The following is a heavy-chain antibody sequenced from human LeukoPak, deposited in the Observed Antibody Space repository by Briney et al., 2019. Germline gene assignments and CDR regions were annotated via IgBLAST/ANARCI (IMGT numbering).Heavy chain of an antibody. V-gene: IGHV3-21*01. CDR1: GFTFSSYS. Sequence: GGSLRLSCAASGFTFSSYSMNWVRQAPGKGLEWVSSISSSSSYIYYADSVKGRFTISRDNAKNSLYLQMNSLRAEDAAVYYCARETLLATFDPWGQGTLVTVSS. CDR3: ARETLLATFDP. J-gene: IGHJ5*02. CDR2: ISSSSSYI. D-gene: IGHD2/OR15-2a*01.